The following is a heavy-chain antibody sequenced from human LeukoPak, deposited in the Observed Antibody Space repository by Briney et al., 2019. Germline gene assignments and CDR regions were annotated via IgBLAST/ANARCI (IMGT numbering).Heavy chain of an antibody. CDR3: AREIDGYNPFDY. J-gene: IGHJ4*02. CDR2: INPNSGGT. V-gene: IGHV1-2*06. CDR1: GYTFTGYY. Sequence: ASVKVSCKASGYTFTGYYMHWVRQAPGQGLEWMGRINPNSGGTNYAQKFRGRVTMTRDTSISTAYMELSRLRSDDTAVYYCAREIDGYNPFDYWGQGTLVTVSS. D-gene: IGHD5-24*01.